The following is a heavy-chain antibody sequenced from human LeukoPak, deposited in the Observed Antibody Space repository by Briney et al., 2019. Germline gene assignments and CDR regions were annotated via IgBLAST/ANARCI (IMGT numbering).Heavy chain of an antibody. CDR1: GYTFTIYG. D-gene: IGHD3-22*01. V-gene: IGHV1-46*01. Sequence: ASVKVSCKASGYTFTIYGISWVRQAPGQGLEWMGIINPSGGSTSYAQKFQGRVTTTRDTSTSTVYMELSSLRSEDTAVYYCARDRDSSGILGYWGQGTLVTVSS. J-gene: IGHJ4*02. CDR3: ARDRDSSGILGY. CDR2: INPSGGST.